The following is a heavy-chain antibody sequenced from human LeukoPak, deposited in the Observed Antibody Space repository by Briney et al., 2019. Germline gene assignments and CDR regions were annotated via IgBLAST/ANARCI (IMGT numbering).Heavy chain of an antibody. V-gene: IGHV3-66*01. D-gene: IGHD3-22*01. CDR1: GFTVSSNY. Sequence: PGGSLRLSCAASGFTVSSNYMSWVRQAPGKGLEWVSVIYSGGSTYYADSVKGRFTISRDNSKNTLNLQMNSLRADDTAVYYCARSISSSGYYPLGYWGQGTLVTVSS. CDR2: IYSGGST. CDR3: ARSISSSGYYPLGY. J-gene: IGHJ4*02.